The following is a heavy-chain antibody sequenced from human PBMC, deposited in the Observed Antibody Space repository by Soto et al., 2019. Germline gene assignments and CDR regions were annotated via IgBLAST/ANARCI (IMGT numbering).Heavy chain of an antibody. D-gene: IGHD1-26*01. CDR2: ISAYNGNT. Sequence: ASLKVSCKTAGYTFTSYGISCVRHTNGQGLELIGWISAYNGNTNYAQKLQGRVTMSADTSKNQLSLRLTSVTESDTAVYYCARGDPAIIKYYFQLWGQGTQVTVSS. CDR3: ARGDPAIIKYYFQL. V-gene: IGHV1-18*01. J-gene: IGHJ4*02. CDR1: GYTFTSYG.